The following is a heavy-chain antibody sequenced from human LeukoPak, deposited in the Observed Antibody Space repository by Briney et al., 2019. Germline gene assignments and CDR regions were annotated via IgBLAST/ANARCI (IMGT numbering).Heavy chain of an antibody. CDR1: GYTLTELS. Sequence: ASVKVSCKVSGYTLTELSMHWVRQAPGKGLEWMGGFDPEDGETIYAQKFQGRVTMTRNTSISTAYMELSSLRSEDTAVYYCARGLSGYDYWGYYYYYYMDVWGKGTTVTISS. CDR2: FDPEDGET. CDR3: ARGLSGYDYWGYYYYYYMDV. D-gene: IGHD5-12*01. V-gene: IGHV1-24*01. J-gene: IGHJ6*03.